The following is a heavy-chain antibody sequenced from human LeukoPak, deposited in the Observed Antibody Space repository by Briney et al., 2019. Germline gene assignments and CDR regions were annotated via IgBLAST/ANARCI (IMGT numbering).Heavy chain of an antibody. V-gene: IGHV3-30-3*01. Sequence: GGSLRLSCAASGFTFSSYAMSWVRQAPGKGLEWVAVISYDGSNKYYADSVKGRFTISRDNSKNTLYLQMNSLRAEDTAVYYCARDFPGIAAASTGVYWGQGTLVTVSS. J-gene: IGHJ4*02. CDR1: GFTFSSYA. CDR2: ISYDGSNK. CDR3: ARDFPGIAAASTGVY. D-gene: IGHD6-13*01.